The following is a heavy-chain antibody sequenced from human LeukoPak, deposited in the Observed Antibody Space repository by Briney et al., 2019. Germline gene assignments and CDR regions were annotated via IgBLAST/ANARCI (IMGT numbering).Heavy chain of an antibody. CDR1: GGTFSSYA. J-gene: IGHJ6*03. Sequence: SVKVSCKASGGTFSSYAISWVRQAPGQGLEWMGGIIPIFGTANYAQKFQGRVTITADESTSTAYMELSSLRSEDTAVYYCARTMVRGVIMEYYYYMDVWGKGTTVTISS. CDR3: ARTMVRGVIMEYYYYMDV. V-gene: IGHV1-69*13. D-gene: IGHD3-10*01. CDR2: IIPIFGTA.